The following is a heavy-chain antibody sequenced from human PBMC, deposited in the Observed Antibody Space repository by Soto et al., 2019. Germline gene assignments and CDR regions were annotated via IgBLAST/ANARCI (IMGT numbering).Heavy chain of an antibody. CDR3: ARDGGHRTRPTCYSGFES. Sequence: QGQLLQSGGGVVRPGKSLTLSCEASGFTFNNHGAHWVRQAPGKGLEWVAVIWHDGSEEYYADSVKGRFTISRDNFKNTLSLRMNSLTVEDTAVYYCARDGGHRTRPTCYSGFESWGQGSLVTVSS. V-gene: IGHV3-33*01. D-gene: IGHD2-21*01. J-gene: IGHJ4*02. CDR1: GFTFNNHG. CDR2: IWHDGSEE.